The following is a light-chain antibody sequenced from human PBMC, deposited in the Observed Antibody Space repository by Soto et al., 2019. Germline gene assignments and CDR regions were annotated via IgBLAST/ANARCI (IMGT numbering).Light chain of an antibody. V-gene: IGKV1-5*03. CDR1: QSISTW. CDR2: SAS. J-gene: IGKJ4*01. Sequence: DIQMTQSPSTLSASVGDRVTITCRASQSISTWLAWYQQKPGKAPKLLIYSASDLESGVPSRFSGSGFGTEFTLTITSLQPDDFATYYCQQYKSFSLTFGGGTRVEVK. CDR3: QQYKSFSLT.